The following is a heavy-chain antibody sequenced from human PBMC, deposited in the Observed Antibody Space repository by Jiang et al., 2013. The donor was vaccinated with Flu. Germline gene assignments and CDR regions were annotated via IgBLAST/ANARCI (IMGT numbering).Heavy chain of an antibody. V-gene: IGHV3-7*01. J-gene: IGHJ4*02. Sequence: GSVKGRFTISRDNGKNSLYLQMNSLRVEDTAVYYCARAIAAAGSYWGQGTLVTVSS. CDR3: ARAIAAAGSY. D-gene: IGHD6-13*01.